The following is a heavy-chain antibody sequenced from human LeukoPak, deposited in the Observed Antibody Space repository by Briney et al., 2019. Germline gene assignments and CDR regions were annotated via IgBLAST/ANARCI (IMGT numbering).Heavy chain of an antibody. J-gene: IGHJ4*02. CDR1: GFTFSNFA. V-gene: IGHV3-23*01. D-gene: IGHD3-22*01. CDR2: LSRTTTGT. CDR3: AKRDSSGYYYFDY. Sequence: GGSLRLSCAASGFTFSNFALSWVRQAPGKGLEWVSTLSRTTTGTHYADSVKGRFTISRDNSKNTLYLQMNSLRTEDTAVYYCAKRDSSGYYYFDYWGQGTLVTVSS.